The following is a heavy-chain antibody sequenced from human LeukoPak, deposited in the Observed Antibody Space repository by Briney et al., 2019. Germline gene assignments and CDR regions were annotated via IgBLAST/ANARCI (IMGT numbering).Heavy chain of an antibody. D-gene: IGHD5-18*01. CDR3: ASNWIQLSGYYFDY. Sequence: SVKVSCKASGGTFSSYAISWVLQAPGQGLEWMGRIIPIFGTANYAQKFQGRVTITTDESTSTAYMELSSLRSEDTAVYYCASNWIQLSGYYFDYWGQGTLVTVSS. V-gene: IGHV1-69*05. J-gene: IGHJ4*02. CDR1: GGTFSSYA. CDR2: IIPIFGTA.